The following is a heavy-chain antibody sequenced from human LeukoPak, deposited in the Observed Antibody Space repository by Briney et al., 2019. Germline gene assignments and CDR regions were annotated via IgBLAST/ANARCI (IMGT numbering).Heavy chain of an antibody. CDR3: ASSGWYPTLDY. D-gene: IGHD6-19*01. CDR2: ISGSSGII. V-gene: IGHV3-48*01. Sequence: GGSLRLSCAASGFTFNTYTMNWVRQAPGKGLEWVSYISGSSGIIDYADSVRGRFTISRDNAKNSLYLQMNSLRAEDTAVYYCASSGWYPTLDYWGQGTLVTVSS. J-gene: IGHJ4*02. CDR1: GFTFNTYT.